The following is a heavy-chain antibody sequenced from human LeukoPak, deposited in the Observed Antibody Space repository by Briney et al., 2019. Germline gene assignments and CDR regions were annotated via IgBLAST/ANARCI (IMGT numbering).Heavy chain of an antibody. Sequence: GGSLRLSCAASRFTFSSYTMHWVRQAPGKGLEWVAVISYDGSIKYYADSVKGRFTISRDNSKNTLYLQMNSLRAEDTAVYYCARGYLVDTAADYWGQGTLVTVSS. V-gene: IGHV3-30*04. CDR3: ARGYLVDTAADY. CDR2: ISYDGSIK. J-gene: IGHJ4*02. CDR1: RFTFSSYT. D-gene: IGHD5-18*01.